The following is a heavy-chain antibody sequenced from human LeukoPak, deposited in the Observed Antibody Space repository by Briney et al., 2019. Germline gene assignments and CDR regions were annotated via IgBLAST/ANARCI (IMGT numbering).Heavy chain of an antibody. D-gene: IGHD2-2*01. J-gene: IGHJ4*02. Sequence: GGSLRLSCTASGLTFSLYAMSWVRQAPGKGLEWISGITGEGAHTWYADSVKGRFTISRDNSKTTMFLQMNSLRAEDTAVYFCAKGTLGYCTSNRCYPFDSWGQGTLVTVSS. CDR1: GLTFSLYA. V-gene: IGHV3-23*01. CDR3: AKGTLGYCTSNRCYPFDS. CDR2: ITGEGAHT.